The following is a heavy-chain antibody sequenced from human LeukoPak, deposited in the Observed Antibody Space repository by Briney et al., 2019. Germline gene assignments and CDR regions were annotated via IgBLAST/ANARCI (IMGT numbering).Heavy chain of an antibody. J-gene: IGHJ4*02. Sequence: ASVKVSCKVSGYTLTELSMHWVRQAPGKGLEWMGRFDPEDGETIYAQKFQGRVAMTADTSTDTVYMELSSLRSEDTAVYYCATEGKMVRGVYTDYWGQGTLVTVSS. V-gene: IGHV1-24*01. CDR1: GYTLTELS. CDR3: ATEGKMVRGVYTDY. CDR2: FDPEDGET. D-gene: IGHD3-10*01.